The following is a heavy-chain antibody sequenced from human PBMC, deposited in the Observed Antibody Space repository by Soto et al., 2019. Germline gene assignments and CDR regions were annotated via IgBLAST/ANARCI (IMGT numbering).Heavy chain of an antibody. CDR3: XXXXXXXXAXXYGX. CDR2: ISVYNGNT. J-gene: IGHJ4*02. CDR1: GXXXXXXX. Sequence: QVQLVQSGTEVKEPGASITVSCKASGXXXXXXXXXXXXXXXXQGXEWMGWISVYNGNTNYDQNLQDRVTMTTDTSTRTAYLEXXNLRSXXXAXXXXXXXXXXXXAXXYGXXGQGTLVTVSS. D-gene: IGHD1-26*01. V-gene: IGHV1-18*01.